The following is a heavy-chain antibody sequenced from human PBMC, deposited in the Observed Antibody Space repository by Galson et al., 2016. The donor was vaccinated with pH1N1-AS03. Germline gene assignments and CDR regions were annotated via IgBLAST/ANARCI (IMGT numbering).Heavy chain of an antibody. J-gene: IGHJ4*02. V-gene: IGHV3-30-3*01. D-gene: IGHD5-24*01. Sequence: LRLSCAASGFTFVRYKLHWVRQAPGKGLEWVAVILYDENRKYYADSVNGRFTISRDNYKNTLYLQMDSLRPEDTAVYYCARDYYERDSYYYSAAGYWGQGTQVTVSS. CDR1: GFTFVRYK. CDR2: ILYDENRK. CDR3: ARDYYERDSYYYSAAGY.